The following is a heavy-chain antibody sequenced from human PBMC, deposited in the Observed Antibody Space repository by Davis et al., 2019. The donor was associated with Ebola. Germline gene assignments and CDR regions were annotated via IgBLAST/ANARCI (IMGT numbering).Heavy chain of an antibody. CDR3: AREIRGVATITSGFDY. CDR1: GFTFSSYD. CDR2: IGTAGDT. Sequence: PGGSLRLSCAASGFTFSSYDMHWVRQATGKGLEWVSAIGTAGDTYYPGSVKGRFTISRDNSKNTLYLQMNSLRAEDTAVYYCAREIRGVATITSGFDYWGQGTLVTVSS. V-gene: IGHV3-13*01. J-gene: IGHJ4*02. D-gene: IGHD5-12*01.